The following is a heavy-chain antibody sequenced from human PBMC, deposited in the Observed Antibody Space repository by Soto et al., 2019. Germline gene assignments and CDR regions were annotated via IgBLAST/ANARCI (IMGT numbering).Heavy chain of an antibody. Sequence: SETLSLTCTVSGDPVSSSSYYWGWIRQPPGKGLEWIGSIYYSGSTYYSPSLETRVIISVDTSKNQFSLKLTSVTAADTAVYFCLRSALGLATRNLPDVWGQGTMVTVSS. CDR2: IYYSGST. CDR1: GDPVSSSSYY. CDR3: LRSALGLATRNLPDV. J-gene: IGHJ3*01. V-gene: IGHV4-39*01. D-gene: IGHD3-3*01.